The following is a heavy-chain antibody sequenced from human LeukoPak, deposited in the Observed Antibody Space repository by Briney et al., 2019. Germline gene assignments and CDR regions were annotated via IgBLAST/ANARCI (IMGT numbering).Heavy chain of an antibody. Sequence: PGGSLRLSCAASGFTLSKYGMKWVRQAAGKGLEYVSGISKSGDITHYVDSVKGRFTISRDNSKNTLYLQTNSLRAEDTALYYCATEGFYYWGPGTLVTVSS. CDR1: GFTLSKYG. V-gene: IGHV3-23*01. J-gene: IGHJ4*02. CDR3: ATEGFYY. CDR2: ISKSGDIT.